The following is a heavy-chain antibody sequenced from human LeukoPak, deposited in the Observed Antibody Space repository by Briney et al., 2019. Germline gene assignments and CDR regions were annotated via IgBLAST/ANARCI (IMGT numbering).Heavy chain of an antibody. D-gene: IGHD3-10*01. CDR2: ISSSSSYI. J-gene: IGHJ4*02. V-gene: IGHV3-21*01. CDR1: GFTFSSYS. Sequence: GGSLRLSCAASGFTFSSYSRNWVRQAPGKGLEWVSSISSSSSYIYYADSVKGRLTISRDNAKNSLYLQMNSLRAEDTAVYYCARGGVTTGVHFDYWGQGTLVTVSS. CDR3: ARGGVTTGVHFDY.